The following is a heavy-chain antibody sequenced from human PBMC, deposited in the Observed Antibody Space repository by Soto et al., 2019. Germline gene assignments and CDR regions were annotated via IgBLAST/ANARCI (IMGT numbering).Heavy chain of an antibody. CDR3: ARDQTYYDILTGYYKEDWFDP. D-gene: IGHD3-9*01. Sequence: SVKVSCKASGGTFSSYTISWVRQAPGQGLEWMGRIIPILGIANYAQKFQGRVTITADKSTSTAYMELSSLRSEDTAVYYCARDQTYYDILTGYYKEDWFDPWGQGTLVTVSS. V-gene: IGHV1-69*04. J-gene: IGHJ5*02. CDR1: GGTFSSYT. CDR2: IIPILGIA.